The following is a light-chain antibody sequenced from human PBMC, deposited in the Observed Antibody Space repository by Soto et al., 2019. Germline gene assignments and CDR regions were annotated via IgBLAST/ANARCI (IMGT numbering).Light chain of an antibody. V-gene: IGKV3-15*01. CDR2: RVS. J-gene: IGKJ2*01. CDR1: LPVSSN. CDR3: QQYNNWPYT. Sequence: EIVMTQSPATLSVSPGDSATLSCRASLPVSSNLAWYRQIPGQAPTLLIYRVSTRATDIPARFSGSGSGTEFTLTISSLQSEDFAVYYCQQYNNWPYTFGPGTKLEIK.